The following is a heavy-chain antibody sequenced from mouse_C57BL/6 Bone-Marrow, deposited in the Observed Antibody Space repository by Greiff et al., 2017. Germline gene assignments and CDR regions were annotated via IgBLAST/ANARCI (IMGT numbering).Heavy chain of an antibody. CDR3: ARGHGIAY. J-gene: IGHJ3*01. V-gene: IGHV1-69*01. D-gene: IGHD4-1*01. Sequence: QVQLQQPGAELVMPGASVKLSCKASGYTFTNSWMHWVQQRPGKGLEWIGEINPSDSYTNSNQKFKGKSTLTVDKSSSTAYVQLSSLTSEEAAVYYGARGHGIAYWGQGTLVTGSA. CDR1: GYTFTNSW. CDR2: INPSDSYT.